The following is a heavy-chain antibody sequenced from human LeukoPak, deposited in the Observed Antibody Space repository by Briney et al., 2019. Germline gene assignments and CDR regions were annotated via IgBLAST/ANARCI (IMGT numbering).Heavy chain of an antibody. CDR1: GFTFSSYW. CDR2: IKQDGSEK. CDR3: AKDGEGRRVFGVGLPLNNWLDP. V-gene: IGHV3-7*01. J-gene: IGHJ5*02. Sequence: GGSLRLSCAASGFTFSSYWMSWVRQAPGKGLEWVANIKQDGSEKYYVDSVKGRFTISRDKSKNTLHLQMNSLRAEDTAFYYCAKDGEGRRVFGVGLPLNNWLDPWGQGTLVTVSS. D-gene: IGHD3-3*01.